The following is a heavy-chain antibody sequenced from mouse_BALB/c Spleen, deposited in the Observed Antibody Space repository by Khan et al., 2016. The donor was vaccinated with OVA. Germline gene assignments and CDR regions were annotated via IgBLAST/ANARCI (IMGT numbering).Heavy chain of an antibody. Sequence: QMQLKESGPELVRPGVSVKISCKGSGYTFTDYAMYWVKQSHAKSLEWIGLISTYSGNTNYNQNFRGKATMTVDKSSSTAYMELARLTSEDSAIYYCARPAYDGYYDYWGQGTTLTVSS. V-gene: IGHV1S137*01. J-gene: IGHJ2*01. CDR1: GYTFTDYA. D-gene: IGHD2-3*01. CDR3: ARPAYDGYYDY. CDR2: ISTYSGNT.